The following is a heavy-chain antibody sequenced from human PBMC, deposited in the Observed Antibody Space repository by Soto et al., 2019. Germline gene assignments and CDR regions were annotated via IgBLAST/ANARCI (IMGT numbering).Heavy chain of an antibody. J-gene: IGHJ4*02. CDR2: IRNQSYSGTI. CDR1: GFAFPNYA. V-gene: IGHV3-49*03. Sequence: EVQLVESGGGLVQPGRSLRLSGTTCGFAFPNYAMNWFRQAPGKGLEWVGLIRNQSYSGTIEYAASVKGRFTISRDDSKSIAYLQMNSLKTEDSAVYFCTRAESPATAYFFDDWGQGTQVTVSS. CDR3: TRAESPATAYFFDD. D-gene: IGHD5-18*01.